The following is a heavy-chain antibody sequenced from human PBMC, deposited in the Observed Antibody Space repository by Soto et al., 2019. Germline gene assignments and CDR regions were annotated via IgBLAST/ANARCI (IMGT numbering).Heavy chain of an antibody. V-gene: IGHV4-31*03. D-gene: IGHD3-3*01. CDR3: ARGTDFWSGYHYYYYYMDV. CDR2: IYYSGST. CDR1: GGSISSGGYY. J-gene: IGHJ6*03. Sequence: SSETLSLTCTVSGGSISSGGYYWSWIRQHPGKGPEWIGYIYYSGSTYYNPSLKSRVTISVDTSKNQFSLKLSSVTAADTAVYYCARGTDFWSGYHYYYYYMDVWGQGTLVTVSS.